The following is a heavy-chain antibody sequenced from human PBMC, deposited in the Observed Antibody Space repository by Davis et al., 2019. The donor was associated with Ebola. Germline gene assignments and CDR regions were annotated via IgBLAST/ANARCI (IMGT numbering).Heavy chain of an antibody. J-gene: IGHJ3*02. CDR1: GDSFTSHW. V-gene: IGHV5-51*01. Sequence: GESLKISCKDSGDSFTSHWIGWVRQMPGKGLEWMGIIYPGDSDTRYSPSFQGQVTISADTSIATAYLQWSSLKASDTAIYYCARGDALDIWGQGTMVAVSS. CDR3: ARGDALDI. CDR2: IYPGDSDT.